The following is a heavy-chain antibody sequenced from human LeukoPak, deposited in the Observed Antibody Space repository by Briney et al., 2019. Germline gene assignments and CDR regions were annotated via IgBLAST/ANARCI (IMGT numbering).Heavy chain of an antibody. Sequence: SETLSLTCTVSGGSISSSSYYWGWIRQPPGKGLEWIGSIYYSGSTYYNPSLKSRVAISVDKSENHISLKLTSVTAADTAVYYCAREGGPYRPLDCSGQGTLVTVAS. CDR2: IYYSGST. CDR3: AREGGPYRPLDC. V-gene: IGHV4-39*07. CDR1: GGSISSSSYY. J-gene: IGHJ4*02.